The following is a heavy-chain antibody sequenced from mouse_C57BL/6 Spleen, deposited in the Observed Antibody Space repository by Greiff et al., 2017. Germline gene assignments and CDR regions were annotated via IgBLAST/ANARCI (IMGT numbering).Heavy chain of an antibody. CDR1: GYTFTSYW. V-gene: IGHV1-72*01. J-gene: IGHJ2*01. CDR3: ARESAY. CDR2: IDPNSGGT. Sequence: VKLQQPGAELVKPGASVKLSCKASGYTFTSYWMHWVKQRPGRGLEWIVRIDPNSGGTKYNEKFKSKATLTVDKPSSTAYMPLSSLTSEDSAVYYCARESAYWGQGTTLTVSS.